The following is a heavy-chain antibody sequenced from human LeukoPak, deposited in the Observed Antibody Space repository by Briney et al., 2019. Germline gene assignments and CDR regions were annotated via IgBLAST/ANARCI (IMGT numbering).Heavy chain of an antibody. D-gene: IGHD6-19*01. CDR3: ARTVAGAWGPLDY. CDR1: GYTFTGYY. V-gene: IGHV1-2*02. CDR2: INPNSGDT. Sequence: ASVKVSCKASGYTFTGYYMHWVRQAPGQGLEWMGWINPNSGDTSYAQKFQGRVTMTRDTSISTAYMELSRLRSDDTAVYYCARTVAGAWGPLDYWGQGTLVTVSS. J-gene: IGHJ4*02.